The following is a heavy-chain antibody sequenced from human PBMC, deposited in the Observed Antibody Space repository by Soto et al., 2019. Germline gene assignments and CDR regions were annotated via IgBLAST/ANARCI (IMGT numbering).Heavy chain of an antibody. CDR3: ARYGSGSYYPTTFDY. J-gene: IGHJ4*02. V-gene: IGHV4-61*01. CDR1: GASVNSGSNY. Sequence: PSETLSLTCAVSGASVNSGSNYWSWIRQPPGKGLEWIGYIYYSGSVSYNPSLKSRVTISVDTSKNQFSLKLSSVTAADTAVYYCARYGSGSYYPTTFDYWGQGTLVTVSS. D-gene: IGHD3-10*01. CDR2: IYYSGSV.